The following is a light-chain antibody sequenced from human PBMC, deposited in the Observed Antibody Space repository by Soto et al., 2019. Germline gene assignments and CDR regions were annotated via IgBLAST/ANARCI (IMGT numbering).Light chain of an antibody. J-gene: IGKJ1*01. CDR2: AAS. CDR1: QDITSG. V-gene: IGKV1-12*01. Sequence: DIQMTQSPSSVSASVGDRVTITCRASQDITSGLAWYQQRPGRAPKLLISAASTLQSGVPSRFSGSGSGTEFTLTISSLQPEDFATYYCQQLNNYPRTFGQGTKVDI. CDR3: QQLNNYPRT.